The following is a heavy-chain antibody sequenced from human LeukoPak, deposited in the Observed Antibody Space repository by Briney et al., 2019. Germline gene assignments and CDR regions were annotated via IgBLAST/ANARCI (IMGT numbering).Heavy chain of an antibody. CDR1: GYSISSGYY. CDR3: ARVSGRFTWYFDL. Sequence: SETLSLTCTVSGYSISSGYYWGWIRQPPGKGLEWIGSIYYSGSTYYNPSLKSRVTISVDTSKNQFSLKLSSVTAADTAVYYCARVSGRFTWYFDLWGRGTLVTVSS. J-gene: IGHJ2*01. CDR2: IYYSGST. V-gene: IGHV4-38-2*02.